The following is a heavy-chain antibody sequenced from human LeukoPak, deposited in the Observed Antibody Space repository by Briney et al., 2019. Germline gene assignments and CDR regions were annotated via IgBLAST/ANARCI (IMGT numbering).Heavy chain of an antibody. CDR2: ISSSSSTI. CDR1: GFTFSSYS. J-gene: IGHJ6*02. CDR3: AREVATPYHYYYYYGVDV. D-gene: IGHD5-12*01. Sequence: GGSLRLSCAASGFTFSSYSMNWVRQAPGKGLEWVSYISSSSSTIYYADSVKGRFTISRDNAKNSLYLQMNSLRAEDTAVYYCAREVATPYHYYYYYGVDVWGQGTTVTVSS. V-gene: IGHV3-48*01.